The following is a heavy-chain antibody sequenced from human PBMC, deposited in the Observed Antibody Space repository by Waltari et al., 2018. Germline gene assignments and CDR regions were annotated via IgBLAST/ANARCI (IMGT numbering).Heavy chain of an antibody. CDR2: ISSSSSYI. V-gene: IGHV3-21*01. J-gene: IGHJ1*01. D-gene: IGHD6-13*01. CDR3: ARGAGYSSSWAIFQH. Sequence: EVQLVESGGGLVKPGGSLRLSCAASGFTFSRYSMTWVRQAPGKWLEWVSSISSSSSYIYYADSVKGRFTISRDNAKNSLYLQMNSLRAEDTAVYYCARGAGYSSSWAIFQHWGQGTLVTVSS. CDR1: GFTFSRYS.